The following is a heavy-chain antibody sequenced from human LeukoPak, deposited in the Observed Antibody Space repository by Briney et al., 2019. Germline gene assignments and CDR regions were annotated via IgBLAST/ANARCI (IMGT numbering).Heavy chain of an antibody. CDR1: GGSFSGYY. CDR2: INHSGSP. D-gene: IGHD4-17*01. J-gene: IGHJ4*02. CDR3: AREHGDYNY. V-gene: IGHV4-34*01. Sequence: SETLSLTCAVYGGSFSGYYWSWIRQPPGKGLEWIGEINHSGSPNYNPSLKSRVTISVDTSKNQFSLKLSSVTAADTAVYYCAREHGDYNYWGQGTLVTVSS.